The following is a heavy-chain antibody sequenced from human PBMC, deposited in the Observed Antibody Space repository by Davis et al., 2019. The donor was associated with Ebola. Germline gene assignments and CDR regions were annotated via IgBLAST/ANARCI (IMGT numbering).Heavy chain of an antibody. V-gene: IGHV4-59*01. J-gene: IGHJ4*02. CDR1: GGSISSYY. D-gene: IGHD6-19*01. Sequence: SETLSLTCTVSGGSISSYYWSWIRQPPGKGLEWIGYIYYSGSTNYNPSLKSRVTISVDTSKNQFSLKLSSVTAADAAVYYCARVSAVAGNDYWGQGTLVTVSS. CDR3: ARVSAVAGNDY. CDR2: IYYSGST.